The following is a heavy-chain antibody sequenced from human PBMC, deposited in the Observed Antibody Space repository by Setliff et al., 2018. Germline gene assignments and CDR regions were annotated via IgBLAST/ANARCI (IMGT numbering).Heavy chain of an antibody. D-gene: IGHD3-10*01. J-gene: IGHJ6*02. CDR3: AKEPAVSLTEAVRRSYYDYALDV. V-gene: IGHV1-18*01. Sequence: ASVKVSCKASGFTFTYFGISWVRLAPGQGLEWMGWISGLNGKTMYAQKFQDRVVMTTDTDTGTAYMELRSLRFDDSAIYYCAKEPAVSLTEAVRRSYYDYALDVWGQGTTVTVSS. CDR2: ISGLNGKT. CDR1: GFTFTYFG.